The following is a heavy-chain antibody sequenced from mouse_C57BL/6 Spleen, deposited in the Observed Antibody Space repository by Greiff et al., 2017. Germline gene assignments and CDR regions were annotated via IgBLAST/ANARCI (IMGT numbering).Heavy chain of an antibody. V-gene: IGHV5-17*01. D-gene: IGHD1-1*01. CDR3: ARPFITTVVEYYYAMDY. CDR1: GFTFSDYG. CDR2: ISSGSSTI. J-gene: IGHJ4*01. Sequence: EVKLMESGGGLVKPGGSLKLSCAASGFTFSDYGMHWVRQAPEKGLEWVAYISSGSSTIYYADTVKGRFTISRDNAKNTLFLQMTSLRSEDTAMYYCARPFITTVVEYYYAMDYWGQGTSVTVSS.